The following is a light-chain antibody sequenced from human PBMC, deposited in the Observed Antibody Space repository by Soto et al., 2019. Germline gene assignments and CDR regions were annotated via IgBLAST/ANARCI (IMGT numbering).Light chain of an antibody. J-gene: IGKJ4*01. CDR2: GAS. V-gene: IGKV1-39*01. Sequence: DIQMTQSPSSVSASVGDRVTITCRASQTLSNYLTWFQQKPGKAPKVLIYGASTLQSGVPSRFSGSGSGAEFTLTISSLQPEDFATYYWQQSFSPLLTFGGGTKVEMK. CDR1: QTLSNY. CDR3: QQSFSPLLT.